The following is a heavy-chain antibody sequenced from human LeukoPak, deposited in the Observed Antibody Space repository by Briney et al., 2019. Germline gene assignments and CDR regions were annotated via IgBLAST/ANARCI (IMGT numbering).Heavy chain of an antibody. CDR2: TRNKANSYTT. CDR1: GFIFGSYT. Sequence: PGGSLRLSCAASGFIFGSYTMNWVRQAPGRGLEWVGRTRNKANSYTTEYAASVKGRFTISRDDSKNSLYLQMNSLKTEDTAVYYCARSTYSSSWPKPNYYYYYMDVWGKGTTVTVSS. CDR3: ARSTYSSSWPKPNYYYYYMDV. J-gene: IGHJ6*03. V-gene: IGHV3-72*01. D-gene: IGHD6-13*01.